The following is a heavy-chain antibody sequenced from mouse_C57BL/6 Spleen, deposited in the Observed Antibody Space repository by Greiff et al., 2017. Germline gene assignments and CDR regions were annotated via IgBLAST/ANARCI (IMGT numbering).Heavy chain of an antibody. CDR2: IYPGDGDT. Sequence: QVQLQQSGPELVKPGASVKISCKASGYAFSSSWMNWVKQRPGKGLEWIGQIYPGDGDTNYNGKFKGKATLTADKSSSTAYMQLSSLTSEDSAVYFCARGGGNYEGYYAMDYWGQGTSVTVSS. D-gene: IGHD2-1*01. V-gene: IGHV1-80*01. CDR3: ARGGGNYEGYYAMDY. CDR1: GYAFSSSW. J-gene: IGHJ4*01.